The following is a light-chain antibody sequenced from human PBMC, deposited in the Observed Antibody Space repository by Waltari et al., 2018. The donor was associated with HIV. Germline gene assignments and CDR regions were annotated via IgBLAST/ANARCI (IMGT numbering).Light chain of an antibody. V-gene: IGLV2-14*01. J-gene: IGLJ1*01. CDR1: SIYVGGYDY. CDR3: SSYTSSNIVFV. CDR2: EVS. Sequence: QSALTPPASVSESPGQSITIPCTGSSIYVGGYDYVSWYQQHPGNAPKLMIYEVSKRPSGLSNRFSGSKSGNTASLTSSGLQAEDEADYYCSSYTSSNIVFVFGTGTKVTVL.